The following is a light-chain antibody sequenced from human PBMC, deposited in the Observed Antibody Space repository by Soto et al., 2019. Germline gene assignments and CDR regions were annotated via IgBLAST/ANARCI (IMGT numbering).Light chain of an antibody. CDR3: QESYSTQYT. V-gene: IGKV1-39*01. Sequence: DVPLTQSPSSLSASVGDRVIITCRASQNIDTYLNWYQHKPGKAPNLLIYGASTVHSGVPLRFSGSGSGTDFTLTISSLESDDFATYYCQESYSTQYTFGQGTKLGI. CDR2: GAS. J-gene: IGKJ2*01. CDR1: QNIDTY.